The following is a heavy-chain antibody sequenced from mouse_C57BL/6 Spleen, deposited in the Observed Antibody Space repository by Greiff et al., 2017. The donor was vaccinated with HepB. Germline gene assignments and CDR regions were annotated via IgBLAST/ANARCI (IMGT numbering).Heavy chain of an antibody. CDR1: GFTFSDFY. CDR2: SRNKANDYTT. Sequence: EVKLMESGGGLVQSGRSLRLSCATSGFTFSDFYMEWVRQAPGKGLEWIAASRNKANDYTTEYSASVKGRFIVSRDTSQSILYLQMNALRAEDTAIYYCARDANYGSSQYYAMDYWGQGTSVTVSS. J-gene: IGHJ4*01. V-gene: IGHV7-1*01. CDR3: ARDANYGSSQYYAMDY. D-gene: IGHD1-1*01.